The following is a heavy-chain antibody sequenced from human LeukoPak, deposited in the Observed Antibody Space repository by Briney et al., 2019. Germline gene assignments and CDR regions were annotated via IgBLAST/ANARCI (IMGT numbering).Heavy chain of an antibody. CDR2: ISAYNGNT. CDR1: GYTFTSYG. D-gene: IGHD4-17*01. J-gene: IGHJ6*03. V-gene: IGHV1-18*01. Sequence: ASVKVSCKASGYTFTSYGISWVRQAPGQGLEWMGWISAYNGNTNYAQKLQGRVTMTTDTSTSTAYMELRSLRSDDTAVYYCARAAMIYGDYRHYYYYYYMDVWGKGTTVTVSS. CDR3: ARAAMIYGDYRHYYYYYYMDV.